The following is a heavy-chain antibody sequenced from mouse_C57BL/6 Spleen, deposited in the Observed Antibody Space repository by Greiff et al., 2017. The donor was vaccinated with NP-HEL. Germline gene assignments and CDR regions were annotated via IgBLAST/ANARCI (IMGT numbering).Heavy chain of an antibody. CDR2: IYPRSGNT. Sequence: QSCKASGYTFTSYGISWVKQRTGQGLEWIGEIYPRSGNTYYNEKFKGKATLTADKSSSTAYMELRSLTSEDSAVYFCARGGDYDPYYFDYWGQGTTLTVSS. CDR1: GYTFTSYG. D-gene: IGHD2-4*01. CDR3: ARGGDYDPYYFDY. V-gene: IGHV1-81*01. J-gene: IGHJ2*01.